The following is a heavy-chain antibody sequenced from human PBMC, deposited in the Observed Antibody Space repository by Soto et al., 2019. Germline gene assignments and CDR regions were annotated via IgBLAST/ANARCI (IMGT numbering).Heavy chain of an antibody. D-gene: IGHD1-26*01. J-gene: IGHJ5*02. CDR2: ISYDGSNK. CDR1: GFTFSSYG. CDR3: AKAVGSTTDSFDP. V-gene: IGHV3-30*18. Sequence: QVQLVESGGGVVQPGRSLRLSCAASGFTFSSYGMHWVRQAPGKGLEWVAVISYDGSNKYYADSGKGRFTISRDNSKNTLYLQMTSLRAEVTAVYYCAKAVGSTTDSFDPWGQGTLVTVSS.